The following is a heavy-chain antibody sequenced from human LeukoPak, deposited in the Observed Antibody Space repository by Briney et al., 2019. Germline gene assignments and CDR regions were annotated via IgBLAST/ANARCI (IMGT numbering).Heavy chain of an antibody. CDR3: ATEEGPRGMDV. Sequence: ASVKVSCKASGYTFTGYYMHWVRQAPGQGLEWMGIINPSGGSTSYAQKFQGRVTMTRDTSTSTVYMELSSLRSEDTAVYYCATEEGPRGMDVWGQGTTVTVSS. J-gene: IGHJ6*02. CDR2: INPSGGST. CDR1: GYTFTGYY. V-gene: IGHV1-46*01.